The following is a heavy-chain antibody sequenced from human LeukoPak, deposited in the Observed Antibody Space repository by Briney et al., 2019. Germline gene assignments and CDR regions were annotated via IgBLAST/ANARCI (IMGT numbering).Heavy chain of an antibody. D-gene: IGHD3-3*01. CDR3: ARERTIFGVVINNWFDP. CDR1: GYTFTGYY. CDR2: INPNSGGT. V-gene: IGHV1-2*02. Sequence: ASVKVSCKASGYTFTGYYMHWVRQAPGQGLEWMGWINPNSGGTNYAQKFQGRVTMTRDTSISTAYMELSRLRSDDTAVYYCARERTIFGVVINNWFDPWGQGTLVTVSS. J-gene: IGHJ5*02.